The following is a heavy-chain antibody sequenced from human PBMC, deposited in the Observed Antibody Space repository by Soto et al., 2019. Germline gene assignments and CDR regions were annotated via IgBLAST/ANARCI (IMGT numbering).Heavy chain of an antibody. CDR1: GYTFTHFY. J-gene: IGHJ5*02. Sequence: QVQLVQSGAEVKKPGDSVKVSCSASGYTFTHFYITWVRQAPGQGLEWMGAISPHNFNTNFAQKFQGRVTLTTDTSTSTAYMELRSLRSVDTSNNEFSLKLTSVTTADTAFYFCARDFAGRGPFDPWGQGTLVTVSS. V-gene: IGHV1-18*01. D-gene: IGHD5-18*01. CDR3: SLKLTSVTTADTAFYFCARDFAGRGPFDP. CDR2: ISPHNFNT.